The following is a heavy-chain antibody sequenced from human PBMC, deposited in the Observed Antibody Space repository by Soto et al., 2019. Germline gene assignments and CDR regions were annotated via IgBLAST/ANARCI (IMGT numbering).Heavy chain of an antibody. D-gene: IGHD3-22*01. J-gene: IGHJ6*02. CDR3: ARGDATKIVVTTYFALDV. Sequence: QVQVVQSGAEVKKPGSSVKVSCKASGGSFSNYGISWVRQAPGQGLEWMGGINPVFGTPHYAQKFQDRVTITADESTSAVYMEVTSLTSEDTAVYYCARGDATKIVVTTYFALDVWGQGTTVTVSS. V-gene: IGHV1-69*12. CDR2: INPVFGTP. CDR1: GGSFSNYG.